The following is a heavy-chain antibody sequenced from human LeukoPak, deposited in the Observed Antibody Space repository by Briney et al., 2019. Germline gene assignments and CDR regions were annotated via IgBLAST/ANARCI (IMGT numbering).Heavy chain of an antibody. V-gene: IGHV5-51*01. Sequence: NHGESLKISCRASGYSFTSQWIGWVRQMPGKGLEWMGIIFPTDSHTMYSPSFQGQVTMSVDKSIRTAYLQWSSLRASDTAMYYCAKGRAVADHYLDYWGQGTLVTVSS. CDR3: AKGRAVADHYLDY. CDR1: GYSFTSQW. D-gene: IGHD6-19*01. CDR2: IFPTDSHT. J-gene: IGHJ4*02.